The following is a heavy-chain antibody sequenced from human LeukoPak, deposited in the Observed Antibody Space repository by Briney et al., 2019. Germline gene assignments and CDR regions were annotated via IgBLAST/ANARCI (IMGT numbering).Heavy chain of an antibody. CDR1: GGSISSYY. Sequence: SETLSLTCTVSGGSISSYYWSWIRQPPGKGLEWIGYIYYSGSTNYNPSLKSRVTISVDTSKNQFSLKLSSVTAADTAVYYCARWCSTSCHEDRCYYYMDVWGKGTTVTVSS. CDR2: IYYSGST. V-gene: IGHV4-59*01. J-gene: IGHJ6*03. D-gene: IGHD2-2*01. CDR3: ARWCSTSCHEDRCYYYMDV.